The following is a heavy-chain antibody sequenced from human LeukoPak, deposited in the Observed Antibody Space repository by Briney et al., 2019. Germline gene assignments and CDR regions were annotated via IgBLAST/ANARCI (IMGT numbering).Heavy chain of an antibody. CDR2: INYTGKT. V-gene: IGHV4-59*08. CDR1: GGSINDYY. Sequence: SQTLSLTCTVSGGSINDYYWSWIRPSPEKGLECLAIINYTGKTNCNPPLESRLTVSVDTSKNQVFLKVRSVTAADTAVYYCARQPGSFYEVGASDSWGQGTLVTVSS. CDR3: ARQPGSFYEVGASDS. J-gene: IGHJ5*01. D-gene: IGHD1-26*01.